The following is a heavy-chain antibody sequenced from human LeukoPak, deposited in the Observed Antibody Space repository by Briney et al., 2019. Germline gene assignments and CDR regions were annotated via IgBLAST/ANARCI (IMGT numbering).Heavy chain of an antibody. J-gene: IGHJ4*02. V-gene: IGHV4-59*01. D-gene: IGHD5-12*01. CDR3: ARGPLDSGYTYFDY. Sequence: KSSETLSLTCTVSGASISSYYWSWIRQPPGKGLEWIGYFSYSGNTNYNPSLKSRVTVSVDTSKNQFSLKLTSVTAADTAVYHCARGPLDSGYTYFDYWGRGTLVTVSS. CDR2: FSYSGNT. CDR1: GASISSYY.